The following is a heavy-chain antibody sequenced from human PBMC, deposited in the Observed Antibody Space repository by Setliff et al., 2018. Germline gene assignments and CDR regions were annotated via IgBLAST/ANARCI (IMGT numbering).Heavy chain of an antibody. CDR1: GATFSSHG. J-gene: IGHJ6*03. D-gene: IGHD6-6*01. V-gene: IGHV1-69*05. Sequence: ASVKVSCKASGATFSSHGISWVRQAPGQGLEWMGGTIPMFGTTEYAQKFQGRLTIITDESTNTAFMQLSSRRSDDTAVYYCVREGVDRRSSTDYRYYMDVWGKGTTVTVSS. CDR2: TIPMFGTT. CDR3: VREGVDRRSSTDYRYYMDV.